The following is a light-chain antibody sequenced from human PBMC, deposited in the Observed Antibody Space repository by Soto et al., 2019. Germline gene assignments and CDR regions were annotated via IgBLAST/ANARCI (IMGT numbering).Light chain of an antibody. CDR2: EVS. V-gene: IGLV2-14*01. CDR1: SSDVGGYNY. J-gene: IGLJ2*01. Sequence: QSALTQPASVSGSPGQSITISCTGTSSDVGGYNYVSWYQQHPGKAPKLMIYEVSNRPSGVSNRFSGSKSGNTDSLTISGLQAEDEADYYGSSYTSRSTHVVFGGGTKLTVL. CDR3: SSYTSRSTHVV.